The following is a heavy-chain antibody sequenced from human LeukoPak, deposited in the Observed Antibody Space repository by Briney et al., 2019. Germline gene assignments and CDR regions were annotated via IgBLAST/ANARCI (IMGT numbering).Heavy chain of an antibody. V-gene: IGHV1-46*01. J-gene: IGHJ5*02. CDR3: ARDGEAAAGRGGWFDP. CDR2: INPSGGST. CDR1: GYTFTIYY. D-gene: IGHD6-13*01. Sequence: GASVTVSSKVSGYTFTIYYMHWVRQAPGQGLEWMGIINPSGGSTSYAQKFQGRVTMTRDTSTSTVYMELSSLRSEDTAVYYCARDGEAAAGRGGWFDPWGQGTLVTVSS.